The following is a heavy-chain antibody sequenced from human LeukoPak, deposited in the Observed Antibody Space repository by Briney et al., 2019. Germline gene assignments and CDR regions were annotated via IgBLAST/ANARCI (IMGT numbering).Heavy chain of an antibody. Sequence: HSETLSLTCTVSGGSISSYYWSWIRQPPGKGLEWIGYIYYSGSTNYNPSLKSRVTISVDTSKNQFSLKLSSVTAADTAVYYCARHEEQLWAWLDPWGQGTLVTVSS. J-gene: IGHJ5*02. V-gene: IGHV4-59*08. CDR2: IYYSGST. D-gene: IGHD5-18*01. CDR3: ARHEEQLWAWLDP. CDR1: GGSISSYY.